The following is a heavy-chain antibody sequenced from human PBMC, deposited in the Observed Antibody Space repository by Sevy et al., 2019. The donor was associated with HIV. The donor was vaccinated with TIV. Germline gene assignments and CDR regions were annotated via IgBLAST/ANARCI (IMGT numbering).Heavy chain of an antibody. CDR1: GFTFSSYG. J-gene: IGHJ4*02. Sequence: GGSLRLSCAASGFTFSSYGMHWVRQAPGKGLEWVAVIWYDGSNKYYADSVKGRFTISRDNSKNTLYLQMNSLRAEDTAVYYCARCFGSESYGFDSWGQGTLVTVSS. V-gene: IGHV3-33*01. CDR3: ARCFGSESYGFDS. D-gene: IGHD3-10*01. CDR2: IWYDGSNK.